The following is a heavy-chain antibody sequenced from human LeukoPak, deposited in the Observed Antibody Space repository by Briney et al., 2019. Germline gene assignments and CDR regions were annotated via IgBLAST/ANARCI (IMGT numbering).Heavy chain of an antibody. Sequence: PSETLSLTCTVSGGSISSSSYYWGWIRQPPGKGLEWIGSIYYSGSTYYNPSLKSRVTISVDTSKNQFSLKLSSVTAADTAVYYCATGPPYYYVSSGYVDYWGQGTLVTVSS. J-gene: IGHJ4*02. CDR1: GGSISSSSYY. CDR2: IYYSGST. D-gene: IGHD3-22*01. CDR3: ATGPPYYYVSSGYVDY. V-gene: IGHV4-39*01.